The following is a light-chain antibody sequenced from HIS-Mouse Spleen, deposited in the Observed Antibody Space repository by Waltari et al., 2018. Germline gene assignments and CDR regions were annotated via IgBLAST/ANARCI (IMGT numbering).Light chain of an antibody. CDR1: SSDVGSYNL. J-gene: IGLJ2*01. V-gene: IGLV2-23*03. Sequence: QSALTQPASVSGSPGQSITISCTGTSSDVGSYNLVSWYQQHPGKAPKLVIYEGSKLPSGGSNRFSGSRSGNTASLTISGLQAEDEADYYCCSYAGSSTFVVFGGGTKLTVL. CDR2: EGS. CDR3: CSYAGSSTFVV.